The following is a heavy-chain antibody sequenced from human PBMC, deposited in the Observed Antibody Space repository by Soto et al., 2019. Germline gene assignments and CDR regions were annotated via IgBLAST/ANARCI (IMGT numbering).Heavy chain of an antibody. J-gene: IGHJ6*01. CDR2: IIPIFGTA. Sequence: SAAKVSCKAFGGTFSSYAINWVRQAPGQGLEWMGGIIPIFGTANYAQKFQGRVTITADKYTSTAYMELSSLRSEDTAVYYCARVAEVGASYYYYGMDVWG. V-gene: IGHV1-69*06. CDR3: ARVAEVGASYYYYGMDV. D-gene: IGHD1-26*01. CDR1: GGTFSSYA.